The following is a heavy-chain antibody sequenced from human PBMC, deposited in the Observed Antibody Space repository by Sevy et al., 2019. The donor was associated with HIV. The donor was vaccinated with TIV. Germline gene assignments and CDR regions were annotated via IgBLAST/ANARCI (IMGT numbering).Heavy chain of an antibody. D-gene: IGHD3-22*01. CDR3: AKDRYYFDSSGYYYHHDAFDV. V-gene: IGHV3-23*01. Sequence: GGSLRLSCATSGFTSTPYAVAWVRQAPGKGLEWVADISGSGAITYYADSRKARLIISRDRTNNTVYLQMKRLRAEDTALYYCAKDRYYFDSSGYYYHHDAFDVWGRGTMVTVSS. J-gene: IGHJ3*01. CDR1: GFTSTPYA. CDR2: ISGSGAIT.